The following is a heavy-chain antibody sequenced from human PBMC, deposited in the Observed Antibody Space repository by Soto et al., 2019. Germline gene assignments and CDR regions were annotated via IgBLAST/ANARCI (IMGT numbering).Heavy chain of an antibody. CDR2: IYHAGSP. CDR3: ARASSFRGDFDI. CDR1: GGSMRSSSW. Sequence: QVQLQESGPGLVKPSGTLSLNCAVSGGSMRSSSWWTWLRQSPGKGLEWIGEIYHAGSPNYNPSFQSRVTISADTSKNFFSLRLTSVTAADTAIYYCARASSFRGDFDIWGQGTAVTVSS. D-gene: IGHD3-10*01. V-gene: IGHV4-4*02. J-gene: IGHJ3*02.